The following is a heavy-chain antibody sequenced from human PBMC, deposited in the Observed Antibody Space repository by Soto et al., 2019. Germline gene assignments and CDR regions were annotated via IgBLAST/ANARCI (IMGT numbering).Heavy chain of an antibody. J-gene: IGHJ5*02. CDR3: ARGHTIFGVVTTYNWFDP. Sequence: ASVKVSCKASGYTFTSYYMHWVRQAPGQGLEWMGIINPSGGTNWYAQKFQGRVTMTRDTSTSTVYMELSSLRSEDTAVYYCARGHTIFGVVTTYNWFDPWGQGTLVTVSS. CDR1: GYTFTSYY. CDR2: INPSGGTN. V-gene: IGHV1-46*01. D-gene: IGHD3-3*01.